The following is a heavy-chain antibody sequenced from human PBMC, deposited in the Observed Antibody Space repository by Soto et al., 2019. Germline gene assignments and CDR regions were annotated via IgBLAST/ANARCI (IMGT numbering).Heavy chain of an antibody. D-gene: IGHD6-13*01. CDR2: ISYDGSNK. V-gene: IGHV3-30*18. J-gene: IGHJ6*02. Sequence: GGSLRLSCAASGFTFSSYGMHWVRQAPGKGLEWVAVISYDGSNKYYADSVKGRFTISRDNSKNTLYLQMNSLRAEDTAVYYCAKDPDLAARPDYYYYGMDVWGQGTTVPVYS. CDR3: AKDPDLAARPDYYYYGMDV. CDR1: GFTFSSYG.